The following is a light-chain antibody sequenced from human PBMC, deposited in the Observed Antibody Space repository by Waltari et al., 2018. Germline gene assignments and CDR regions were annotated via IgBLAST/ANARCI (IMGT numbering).Light chain of an antibody. V-gene: IGLV1-51*02. CDR3: GTWDSSLSGAV. CDR1: HSNIGNNY. Sequence: QSVLTQPPSVSAAPGQRVTISCSGGHSNIGNNYVSWYRQFPGTAPKLLIYEARGGASGVPGRFPGSKSGTSATLDITGLQAGDEAEYYCGTWDSSLSGAVFGGGTHLTVL. J-gene: IGLJ7*01. CDR2: EAR.